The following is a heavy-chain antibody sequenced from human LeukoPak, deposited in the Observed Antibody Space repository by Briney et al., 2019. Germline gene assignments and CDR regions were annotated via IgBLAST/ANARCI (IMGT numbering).Heavy chain of an antibody. Sequence: GGSLRLSCAASGFTFSSNYMSWVRQAPGKGQEWVSVIYSGGSTYYSDSVTGRFTISRDNSNNTPYLPIKSLLTADPAAYYCARARGSSSSIFYYYYYMDVWGKGTTVTVSS. J-gene: IGHJ6*03. V-gene: IGHV3-66*02. D-gene: IGHD6-6*01. CDR3: ARARGSSSSIFYYYYYMDV. CDR1: GFTFSSNY. CDR2: IYSGGST.